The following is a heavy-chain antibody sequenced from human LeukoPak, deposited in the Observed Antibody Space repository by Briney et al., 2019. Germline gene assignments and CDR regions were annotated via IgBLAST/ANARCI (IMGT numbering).Heavy chain of an antibody. V-gene: IGHV4-59*02. J-gene: IGHJ3*02. CDR2: IWDTEIT. CDR1: GGSVRSYF. D-gene: IGHD5-12*01. CDR3: ARGLVLATDDAFDI. Sequence: PSETLSLTCTVSGGSVRSYFWSWLRQPPGKGLEWIGYIWDTEITDYNPSLKSRVTISLDTSKNHFSLKLRSVTAADTALYFCARGLVLATDDAFDIWGQGTLVTVSS.